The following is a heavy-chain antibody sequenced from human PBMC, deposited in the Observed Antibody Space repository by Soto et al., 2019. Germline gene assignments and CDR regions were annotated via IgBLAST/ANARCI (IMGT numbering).Heavy chain of an antibody. CDR3: ALTYYYGSGSHIDY. J-gene: IGHJ4*02. CDR1: GGSISSSSYY. V-gene: IGHV4-39*01. Sequence: SETLSLTCTVSGGSISSSSYYWGWIRQPPGKGLEWIGSIYYSGSTYYNPSLKSRVTISVDTSKNQFSLKLSSVTAADTAVYYCALTYYYGSGSHIDYWGQGTLVTVSS. CDR2: IYYSGST. D-gene: IGHD3-10*01.